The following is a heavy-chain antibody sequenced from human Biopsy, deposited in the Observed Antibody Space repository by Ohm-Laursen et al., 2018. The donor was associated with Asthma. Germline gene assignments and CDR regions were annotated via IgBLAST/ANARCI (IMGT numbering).Heavy chain of an antibody. Sequence: SLRLSCTASGFSFSDYYMTWIRQAPGKGLEWVAYISSRGSNLYYADSVKGRFTISRDNPKKSVYLQLGSLRVEDTAVYYCARGYSTSWYFGYWGQGTVVTVSS. D-gene: IGHD6-13*01. CDR3: ARGYSTSWYFGY. CDR1: GFSFSDYY. J-gene: IGHJ4*02. V-gene: IGHV3-11*01. CDR2: ISSRGSNL.